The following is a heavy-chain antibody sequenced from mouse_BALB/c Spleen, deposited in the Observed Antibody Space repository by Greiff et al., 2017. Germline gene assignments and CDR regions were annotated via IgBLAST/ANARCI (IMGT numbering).Heavy chain of an antibody. J-gene: IGHJ3*01. CDR1: GFSLTSYG. CDR2: IWSGGST. CDR3: AIGGRRAWFAY. V-gene: IGHV2-2*02. D-gene: IGHD1-1*02. Sequence: VQLQQSGPGLVQPSQSLSITCTVSGFSLTSYGVHWVRQSPGKGLEWLGVIWSGGSTDYNAAFISRLSISKDNSKSQVFFKMNSLQANDTAIYYCAIGGRRAWFAYWGQGTLVTVSA.